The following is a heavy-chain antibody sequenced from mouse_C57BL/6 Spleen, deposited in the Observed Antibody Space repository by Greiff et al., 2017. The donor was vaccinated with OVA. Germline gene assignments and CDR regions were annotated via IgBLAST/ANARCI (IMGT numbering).Heavy chain of an antibody. CDR2: IRSKSNNYAT. V-gene: IGHV10-1*01. J-gene: IGHJ3*01. CDR1: GFSFNTYA. D-gene: IGHD2-3*01. CDR3: GRHGWAY. Sequence: GGGLVQPKGSLKLSCAASGFSFNTYAMNWVRQAPGKGVEWVARIRSKSNNYATYYADSVKDRFTISRDDSESMLYLQMNNLKTEDTARYYCGRHGWAYWGQGTLVTVSA.